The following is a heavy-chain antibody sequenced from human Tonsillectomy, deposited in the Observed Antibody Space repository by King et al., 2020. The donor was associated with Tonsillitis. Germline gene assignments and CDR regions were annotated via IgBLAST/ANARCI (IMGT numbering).Heavy chain of an antibody. V-gene: IGHV3-15*07. CDR2: IKSKTDGGTT. J-gene: IGHJ3*02. CDR3: TSSDCSSTSCYPVDAFDI. D-gene: IGHD2-2*01. CDR1: GFTFSNAW. Sequence: VQLVESGGGLVKPGGSLRLSCAASGFTFSNAWMNWVRQAPGKGLEWVGRIKSKTDGGTTDYAAPVKGRFTISRDDSKNTLYLQMNSLKTEDTAVNYCTSSDCSSTSCYPVDAFDIWGQGTMVTVSS.